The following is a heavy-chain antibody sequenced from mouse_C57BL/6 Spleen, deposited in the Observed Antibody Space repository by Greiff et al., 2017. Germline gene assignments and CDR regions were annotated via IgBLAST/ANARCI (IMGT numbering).Heavy chain of an antibody. J-gene: IGHJ2*01. Sequence: QVQLKQPGAELVKPGASVKLSCKASGYTFTSYWMHWVKQRPGQGLEWIGMIHPNSGSTNYNEKFKSKATLTVDKSSSTAYMQLSSLTSEDSAVYYCARRPFITTVVATGGCDYWGQGTTLTVSS. V-gene: IGHV1-64*01. D-gene: IGHD1-1*01. CDR2: IHPNSGST. CDR1: GYTFTSYW. CDR3: ARRPFITTVVATGGCDY.